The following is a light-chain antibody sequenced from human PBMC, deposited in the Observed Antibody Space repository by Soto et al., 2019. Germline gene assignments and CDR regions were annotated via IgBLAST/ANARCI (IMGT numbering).Light chain of an antibody. CDR2: DAS. V-gene: IGKV3-20*01. J-gene: IGKJ4*01. CDR3: QQFRSSPQT. CDR1: QTVRNNY. Sequence: EFVLTQSPGTLSLSPGERATLSCRASQTVRNNYLAWYQQKPGQAPRLLIYDASSRATGIPDRFSGGGSGTDFTLTISRLEPEDFAVYYCQQFRSSPQTFGGGTKVDIK.